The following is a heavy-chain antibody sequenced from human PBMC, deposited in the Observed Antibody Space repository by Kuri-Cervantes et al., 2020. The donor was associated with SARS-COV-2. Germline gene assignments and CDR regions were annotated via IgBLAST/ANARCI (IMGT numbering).Heavy chain of an antibody. J-gene: IGHJ1*01. CDR3: AHTQLGYCSSTSCYIAAEYFQH. V-gene: IGHV2-5*01. Sequence: SGPTLVKPTPTRTLACSFSGFSLSTSGVGVGWIRQPPGKALEWLAHIYCNDDKRYSPSLKSRLTITKETSKNQVVLTMTNMDPVDTATYYCAHTQLGYCSSTSCYIAAEYFQHWGQGTLVTVSS. D-gene: IGHD2-2*02. CDR2: IYCNDDK. CDR1: GFSLSTSGVG.